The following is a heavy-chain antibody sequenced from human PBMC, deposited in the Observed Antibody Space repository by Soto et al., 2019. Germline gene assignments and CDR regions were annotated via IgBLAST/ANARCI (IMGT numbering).Heavy chain of an antibody. CDR1: GYTFTSYA. D-gene: IGHD3-22*01. CDR3: ARDLGLLTLVFDY. V-gene: IGHV1-3*01. Sequence: ASVKVSCKTSGYTFTSYAMHWVRQAPGQRLEWMGWINAGNGNTKYSQKFQGRVTITRDTSASTAYMELSSLRSEDTAVYYCARDLGLLTLVFDYWGQGTLVTVSS. J-gene: IGHJ4*02. CDR2: INAGNGNT.